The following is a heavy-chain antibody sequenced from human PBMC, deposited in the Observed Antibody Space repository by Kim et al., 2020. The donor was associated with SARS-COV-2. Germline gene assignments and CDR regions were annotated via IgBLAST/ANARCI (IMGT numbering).Heavy chain of an antibody. CDR3: ARSSLLDFYH. D-gene: IGHD3-10*01. J-gene: IGHJ4*02. CDR2: LSANSGGT. Sequence: ASVKVSCKASGYTFTDYHIHWVRQAPGQGLEWVGRLSANSGGTNYAQNFRGRVTMTRDTSINTVYLELTRLTSDDTAVYYCARSSLLDFYHWGQGTLVT. CDR1: GYTFTDYH. V-gene: IGHV1-2*06.